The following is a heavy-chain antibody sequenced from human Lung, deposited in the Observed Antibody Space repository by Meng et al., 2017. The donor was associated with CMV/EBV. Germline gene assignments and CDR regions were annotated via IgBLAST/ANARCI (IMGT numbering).Heavy chain of an antibody. CDR1: GFTFSSYS. V-gene: IGHV3-21*01. Sequence: GESLNISCAASGFTFSSYSMNWVRQAPGKGLEWVSSISSSSSYIYYADSVKGRFTISRDNAKNSLYLQMNSLRAEDTAVYYCARATGGDYWGQGTLVTVSS. CDR2: ISSSSSYI. D-gene: IGHD4-11*01. CDR3: ARATGGDY. J-gene: IGHJ4*02.